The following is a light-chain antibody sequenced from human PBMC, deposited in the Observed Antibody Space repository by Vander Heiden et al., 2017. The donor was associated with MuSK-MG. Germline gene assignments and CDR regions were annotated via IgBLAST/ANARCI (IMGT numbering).Light chain of an antibody. CDR2: GAS. J-gene: IGKJ1*01. V-gene: IGKV3-20*01. CDR3: QQYGSSPKT. CDR1: QSVSSSY. Sequence: EIVLTQSPGTLSLSPGERATLSCRASQSVSSSYLAWYQQKPGQAPRLLIYGASSRATGIPDRFSGSGSGTDFTLTISRLEPEDLAVYYGQQYGSSPKTFGQGTKVEIK.